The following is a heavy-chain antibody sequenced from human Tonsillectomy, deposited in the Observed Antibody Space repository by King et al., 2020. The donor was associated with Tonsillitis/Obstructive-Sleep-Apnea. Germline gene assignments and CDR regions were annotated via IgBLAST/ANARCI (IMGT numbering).Heavy chain of an antibody. D-gene: IGHD4-17*01. CDR1: GGTFSSYA. V-gene: IGHV1-69*01. CDR2: IIPIFGTA. Sequence: VQLVESGAEVKKPGSSVKVSCKASGGTFSSYAISWVRQAPGQGLEWMGGIIPIFGTANYAQQFQGRVTITADESTSTAYMELSSLRSEDTAVYYCARYRATVTTAVILDYWGQGTLVTVSS. CDR3: ARYRATVTTAVILDY. J-gene: IGHJ4*02.